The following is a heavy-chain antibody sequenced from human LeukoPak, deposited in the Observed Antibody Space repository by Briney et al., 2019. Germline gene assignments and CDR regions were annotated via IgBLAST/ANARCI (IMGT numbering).Heavy chain of an antibody. CDR3: SRSQFDY. CDR2: INGDGTIT. CDR1: GFAFSSYW. J-gene: IGHJ4*02. V-gene: IGHV3-74*03. Sequence: GGSLRLSCAASGFAFSSYWMLWVRQVPGKGLVWVSRINGDGTITTYADFAKGRFTISRDNTKNILYLEMNNLRDEDTGIYYCSRSQFDYWGQGILVTVSS.